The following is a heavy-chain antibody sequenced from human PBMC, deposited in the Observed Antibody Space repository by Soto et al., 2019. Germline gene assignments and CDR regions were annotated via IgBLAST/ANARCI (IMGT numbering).Heavy chain of an antibody. CDR3: ARHNYGSGSTYFDY. Sequence: SVTRSLPWIIGGGSISSYYRMSIRKPPGKGLEWIGYIYYSGSTNYNPSLKSRVTISVDTSKNQFSLRLNSMTAADTAVYYCARHNYGSGSTYFDYWGQGTLVTVS. D-gene: IGHD3-10*01. J-gene: IGHJ4*02. CDR1: GGSISSYY. V-gene: IGHV4-59*08. CDR2: IYYSGST.